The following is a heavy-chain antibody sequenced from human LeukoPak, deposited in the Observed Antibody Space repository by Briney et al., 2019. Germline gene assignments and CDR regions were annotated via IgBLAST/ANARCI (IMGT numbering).Heavy chain of an antibody. V-gene: IGHV3-23*01. CDR2: INASGGST. CDR1: GFTFSNYA. CDR3: ATQRGGALIY. D-gene: IGHD2-21*01. J-gene: IGHJ4*02. Sequence: GGSLRLSCVASGFTFSNYAVTWVRQAPGRGLAWVSTINASGGSTYYADSVEGRFTIYRDNSKNTLYLQMNSLGTEDTAVYYCATQRGGALIYWGQGTLVTVSS.